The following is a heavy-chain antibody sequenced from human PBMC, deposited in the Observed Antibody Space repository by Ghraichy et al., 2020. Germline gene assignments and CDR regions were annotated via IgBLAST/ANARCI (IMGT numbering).Heavy chain of an antibody. CDR2: IGTAGDT. Sequence: GGSLRLSCAASGFTFSSYDMHWVRQATGKGLEWVSAIGTAGDTYYPGSVKGRFTISRENAKNSLYLQMNSLRAGDTAVYYCARGGPDWYFDLWGRGTLVTVSS. J-gene: IGHJ2*01. V-gene: IGHV3-13*01. CDR3: ARGGPDWYFDL. CDR1: GFTFSSYD.